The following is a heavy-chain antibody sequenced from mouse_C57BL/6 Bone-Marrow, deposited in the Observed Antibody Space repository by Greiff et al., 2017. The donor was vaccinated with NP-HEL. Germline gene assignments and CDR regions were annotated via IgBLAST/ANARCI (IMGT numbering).Heavy chain of an antibody. CDR3: ARDFMVAYYAMDY. V-gene: IGHV5-4*01. CDR2: ISDGGSYT. J-gene: IGHJ4*01. Sequence: EVKLVESGGGLVKPGGSLKLSCAASGFTFSSYAMSWVRQTPEKRLEWVATISDGGSYTYYPDNVKGRFTISRDNAKNNLYLQMSHLKSEDTAMYYCARDFMVAYYAMDYWGQGTSVTVSS. CDR1: GFTFSSYA. D-gene: IGHD2-2*01.